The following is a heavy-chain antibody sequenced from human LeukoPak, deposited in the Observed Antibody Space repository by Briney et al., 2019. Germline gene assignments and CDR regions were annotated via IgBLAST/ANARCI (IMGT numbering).Heavy chain of an antibody. CDR3: ARDFWQLVLTQLGDPQVELFDY. D-gene: IGHD6-6*01. V-gene: IGHV1-2*02. Sequence: RASVKVSCKASRYTFTDYYMHWVRQAPGQGLEWMGLINPNSGGTNYAQKFQGRVTMTRDTSISTAYMELSRLRSDDTAVYYCARDFWQLVLTQLGDPQVELFDYWGQGTLVTVSS. CDR2: INPNSGGT. J-gene: IGHJ4*02. CDR1: RYTFTDYY.